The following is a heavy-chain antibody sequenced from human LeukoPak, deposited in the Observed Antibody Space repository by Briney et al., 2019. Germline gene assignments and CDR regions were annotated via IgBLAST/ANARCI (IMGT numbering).Heavy chain of an antibody. CDR2: IYYSGST. D-gene: IGHD6-19*01. V-gene: IGHV4-39*01. CDR1: GGSISSSSYY. Sequence: KPSETLSLTCTVSGGSISSSSYYWGWIRQPPGKGLEWIGSIYYSGSTYYNPSLKSRVTISVDTSKNQFPLKLSSVTAADTAVYYCARAVAGTFDYWGQGTLVTVSS. J-gene: IGHJ4*02. CDR3: ARAVAGTFDY.